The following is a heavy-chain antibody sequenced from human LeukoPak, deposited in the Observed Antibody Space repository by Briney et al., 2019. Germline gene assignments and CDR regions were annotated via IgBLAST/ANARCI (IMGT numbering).Heavy chain of an antibody. J-gene: IGHJ4*02. Sequence: GGSLRLSCAASGFNFSSYWMHWVRQAPGKGLVWISRINYDGTTTSYADSVKGRFTISRDNAKNTLYLQMNSLRAEDTAVYYCAKVFAVARAFDYWGQGTLVTVSS. V-gene: IGHV3-74*01. CDR2: INYDGTTT. CDR1: GFNFSSYW. CDR3: AKVFAVARAFDY. D-gene: IGHD6-19*01.